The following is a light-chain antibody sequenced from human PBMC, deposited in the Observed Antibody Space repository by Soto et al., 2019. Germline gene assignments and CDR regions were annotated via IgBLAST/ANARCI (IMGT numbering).Light chain of an antibody. Sequence: SSELTQPLSVSVALGQTARITCGGVNIGRKNVHWYQQRPGQAPVLVIYRDANRPSGIPERFSASNSGNTATLTISRGQADDEADYYCQVWDSSTVIFGGGTKLTVL. CDR3: QVWDSSTVI. CDR1: NIGRKN. V-gene: IGLV3-9*01. J-gene: IGLJ2*01. CDR2: RDA.